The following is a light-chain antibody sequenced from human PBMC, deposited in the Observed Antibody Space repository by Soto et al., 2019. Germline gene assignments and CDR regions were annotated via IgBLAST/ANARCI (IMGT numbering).Light chain of an antibody. CDR2: GAS. V-gene: IGKV3-11*01. Sequence: ILVTHSPGTLSLSPGEIATLFFRASQSVSNNYLAWYQQKPGQAPRLLIYGASNRATGIPARFSGGGSGTDFTLSISSLETEDFAVYYCQQSSDWLTFGGGTKVDIK. J-gene: IGKJ4*01. CDR1: QSVSNNY. CDR3: QQSSDWLT.